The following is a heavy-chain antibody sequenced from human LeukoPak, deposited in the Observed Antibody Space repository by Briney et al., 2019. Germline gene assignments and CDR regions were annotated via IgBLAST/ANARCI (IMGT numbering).Heavy chain of an antibody. CDR2: ISYDGSNK. CDR1: GFTFSSYA. CDR3: ARDQWWELLPFDY. Sequence: GGSLRLSCAASGFTFSSYAMHWVHQAPGKGLEWVAVISYDGSNKYYADSVKGRFTISRDNSKNTLYLQMNSLRAEDTAVYYCARDQWWELLPFDYWGQGTLVTVSS. V-gene: IGHV3-30*01. J-gene: IGHJ4*02. D-gene: IGHD1-26*01.